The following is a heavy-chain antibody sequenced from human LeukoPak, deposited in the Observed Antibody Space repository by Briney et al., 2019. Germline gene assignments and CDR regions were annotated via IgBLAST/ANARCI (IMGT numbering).Heavy chain of an antibody. D-gene: IGHD3-22*01. J-gene: IGHJ6*03. Sequence: PGVSLRLSCAASGFTFDDYAMHWVRQAPGKGLEWVSGISWNSGSIGYADSVKGRFTISRDNAKNSLYLQMNSLRAEDTALYYCAKEVVKARLHHYYYYMDVWGKGTTVTVSS. CDR1: GFTFDDYA. V-gene: IGHV3-9*01. CDR2: ISWNSGSI. CDR3: AKEVVKARLHHYYYYMDV.